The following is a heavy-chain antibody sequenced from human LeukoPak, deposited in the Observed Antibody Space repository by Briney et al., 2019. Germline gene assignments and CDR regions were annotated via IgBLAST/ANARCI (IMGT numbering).Heavy chain of an antibody. CDR1: GGSISSGDYY. D-gene: IGHD5-18*01. Sequence: SETLSLTCTVSGGSISSGDYYWSWIRQPPGKGLEWIGYIYYSGSTYYNPSLKSRVTISVDTSKNQFSLKLSSVTAADTAVYYCAREEAAMGFDYWGQGTLVTVSS. CDR2: IYYSGST. CDR3: AREEAAMGFDY. J-gene: IGHJ4*02. V-gene: IGHV4-30-4*01.